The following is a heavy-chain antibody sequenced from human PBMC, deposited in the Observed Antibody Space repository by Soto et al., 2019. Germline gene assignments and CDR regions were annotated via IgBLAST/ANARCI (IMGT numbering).Heavy chain of an antibody. CDR3: VRHDSSGYDFFDF. D-gene: IGHD5-12*01. CDR2: IFHTGKT. CDR1: GDSISSSGYY. Sequence: SETLSLTCTVSGDSISSSGYYWGWIRQSPGKGLEWIASIFHTGKTYYNPSVKSRVTISVDTSRNQFSLKVTSVNAADTAMFYCVRHDSSGYDFFDFWGQGTLVTVSS. V-gene: IGHV4-39*01. J-gene: IGHJ4*02.